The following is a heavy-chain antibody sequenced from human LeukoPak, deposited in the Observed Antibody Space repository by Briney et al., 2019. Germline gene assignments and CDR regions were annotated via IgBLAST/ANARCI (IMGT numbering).Heavy chain of an antibody. Sequence: ASVKVSCKASGYTFTSYGISWVRQAPGQGLEWMGWISAYNGNTNYAQKLQGRVTMTTYTSTSTAYMERRSLRSDDTAVYYCARDTQLLSSWFDPWGQGTLVTVSS. CDR3: ARDTQLLSSWFDP. V-gene: IGHV1-18*01. D-gene: IGHD2-2*01. CDR1: GYTFTSYG. CDR2: ISAYNGNT. J-gene: IGHJ5*02.